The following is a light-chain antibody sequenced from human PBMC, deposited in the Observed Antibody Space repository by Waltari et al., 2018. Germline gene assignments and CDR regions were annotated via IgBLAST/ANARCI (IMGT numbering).Light chain of an antibody. J-gene: IGLJ1*01. CDR3: CSYVSSITSYV. CDR2: EAS. CDR1: SNDVGTDNL. V-gene: IGLV2-23*01. Sequence: QSALTQPAPVSGSPGQSITISCTGVSNDVGTDNLVAWYQQYPGKAPKLMIYEASKRPSRVFNRFSGSKSGNTASLPVSGLQAEDETDYFCCSYVSSITSYVIGIGTKVTVL.